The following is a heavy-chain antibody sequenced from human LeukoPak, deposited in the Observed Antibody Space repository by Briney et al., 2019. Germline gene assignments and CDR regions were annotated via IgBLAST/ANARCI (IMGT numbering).Heavy chain of an antibody. D-gene: IGHD3-9*01. CDR2: MNPNSGNT. CDR3: ARGVYDILTGYHNWFDP. J-gene: IGHJ5*02. V-gene: IGHV1-8*01. CDR1: GYTFTSYD. Sequence: ASVKVSCKASGYTFTSYDINWVRQATGQGLEWMGWMNPNSGNTGYAQKFQGRVTMTRNTSMSTAYMELSSLRSEDTAVYYCARGVYDILTGYHNWFDPWGQGTLVTVSS.